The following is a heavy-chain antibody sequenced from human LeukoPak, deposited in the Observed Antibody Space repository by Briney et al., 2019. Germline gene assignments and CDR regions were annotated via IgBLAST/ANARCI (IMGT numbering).Heavy chain of an antibody. J-gene: IGHJ4*02. CDR1: GGSISSYY. D-gene: IGHD1-26*01. CDR2: IYTSGST. Sequence: PSETLSLTCTISGGSISSYYWSWIRQPAGKGLEWIGRIYTSGSTNYNPSLKSRVTISLDTSKNQFSLKLSSVTAADTAVYYCARLYSGSYYGPLDYWGQGTLVTVSS. CDR3: ARLYSGSYYGPLDY. V-gene: IGHV4-4*07.